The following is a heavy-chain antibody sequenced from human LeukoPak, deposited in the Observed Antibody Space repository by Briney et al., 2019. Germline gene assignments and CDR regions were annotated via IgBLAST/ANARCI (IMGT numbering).Heavy chain of an antibody. CDR2: MNPKSDNT. Sequence: ASVKVSCKVPGYIFTKYDVAWVRQATGQGLQYMGWMNPKSDNTGYAQKFQGRVTMTRDTSTYTAYMELRGLTSEDTAMYYCATIMGGGSPNKNTLEPWGQGTLVTVSS. CDR3: ATIMGGGSPNKNTLEP. V-gene: IGHV1-8*01. D-gene: IGHD2-15*01. J-gene: IGHJ5*02. CDR1: GYIFTKYD.